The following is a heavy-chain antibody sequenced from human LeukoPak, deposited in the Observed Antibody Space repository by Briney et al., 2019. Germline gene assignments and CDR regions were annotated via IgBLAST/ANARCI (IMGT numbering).Heavy chain of an antibody. CDR2: ISGSGGST. D-gene: IGHD3-10*01. V-gene: IGHV3-23*01. CDR3: AKDGIDSGDPNGFDP. Sequence: GGSLRLSCAASGFTFNSYAMSWVRQAAGKGLEWVSSISGSGGSTYYADSVKGRFTISRDSSKNMLYLQMNTLRAEDTAIYYCAKDGIDSGDPNGFDPWGQGTLVTVSS. J-gene: IGHJ5*02. CDR1: GFTFNSYA.